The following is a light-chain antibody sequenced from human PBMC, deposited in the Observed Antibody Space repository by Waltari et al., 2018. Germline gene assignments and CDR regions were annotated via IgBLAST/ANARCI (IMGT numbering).Light chain of an antibody. CDR2: GAS. Sequence: EIVMTQSPATLSVSPGESATLSCRASQSINSNLAWYQQKPGQPPRLLLYGASTRATAIPARFSASGSGTEFTLTISSLQSEDFAVYYCQQYNKWPLTFGGGTKVEIK. CDR3: QQYNKWPLT. CDR1: QSINSN. V-gene: IGKV3-15*01. J-gene: IGKJ4*01.